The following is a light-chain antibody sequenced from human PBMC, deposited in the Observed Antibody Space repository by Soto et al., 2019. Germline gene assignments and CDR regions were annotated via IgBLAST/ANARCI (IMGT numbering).Light chain of an antibody. CDR2: GAS. V-gene: IGKV1-39*01. CDR1: QTISSY. CDR3: QQSYSTPLP. Sequence: DIQMTQSPSSLSASVGDRVTITCRTSQTISSYLNWYQQKPGRAPKLLIYGASTLPSAVPSRFSGSGSGTDFTLTINNLQPEDSATYYCQQSYSTPLPFGQGTKVAIK. J-gene: IGKJ1*01.